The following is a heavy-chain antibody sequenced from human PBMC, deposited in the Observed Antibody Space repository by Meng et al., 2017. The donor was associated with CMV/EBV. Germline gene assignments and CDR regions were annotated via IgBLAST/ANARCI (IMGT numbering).Heavy chain of an antibody. Sequence: SVKVSCKASGYTFTGYYMHWVRQAPGQGLEWMGGIIPIFGTANYAQKFQGRVTITTDESTSTAYMELSSLRSEDTAVYYCARHIDGYNPFYYYYYGMDVWGQGTTVTVSS. CDR2: IIPIFGTA. J-gene: IGHJ6*02. CDR1: GYTFTGYY. D-gene: IGHD5-24*01. CDR3: ARHIDGYNPFYYYYYGMDV. V-gene: IGHV1-69*05.